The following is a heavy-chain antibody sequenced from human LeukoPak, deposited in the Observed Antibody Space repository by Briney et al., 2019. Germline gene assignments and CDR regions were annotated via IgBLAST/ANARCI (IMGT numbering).Heavy chain of an antibody. V-gene: IGHV3-23*01. J-gene: IGHJ4*02. D-gene: IGHD3-10*01. CDR3: AKSRGSGSNMARGVNFDY. Sequence: PGGSLRLSCAASGFTFSDFAMSWVRQAPGKGLEWVSTISDGGSITYYADSVKGRFTISRDNSKNTLFLQMNSLSAEDTALYYCAKSRGSGSNMARGVNFDYWGQGTLVTVSS. CDR1: GFTFSDFA. CDR2: ISDGGSIT.